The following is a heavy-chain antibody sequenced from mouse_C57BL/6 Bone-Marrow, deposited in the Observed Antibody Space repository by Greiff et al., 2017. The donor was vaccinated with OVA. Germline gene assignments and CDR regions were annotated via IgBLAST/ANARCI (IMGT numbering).Heavy chain of an antibody. V-gene: IGHV5-2*01. CDR2: FNSDGGST. CDR3: ARHYYDYEDYFDY. J-gene: IGHJ2*01. CDR1: EYEFPSHD. D-gene: IGHD2-4*01. Sequence: EVQLVESGGGLVQPGESLKLSCESNEYEFPSHDMSWVRKTPEKRLELVAAFNSDGGSTYYPDTMERRFIISRYKTKTTLYLQMSSLRSEDTALYYCARHYYDYEDYFDYWGQGTTLTVAS.